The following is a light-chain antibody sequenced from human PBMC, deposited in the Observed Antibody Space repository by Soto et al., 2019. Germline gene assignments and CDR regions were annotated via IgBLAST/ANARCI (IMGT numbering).Light chain of an antibody. CDR2: AAS. J-gene: IGKJ4*01. CDR1: QGISSY. CDR3: QQSYSTPLT. V-gene: IGKV1-39*01. Sequence: DIQMTQSPSSLSASVGDRVTITFRASQGISSYLNWYQQKPGKAPKLLIYAASSLQSGVPSRFSGSGSGTDFTLTISSLQPEDFATYYCQQSYSTPLTFGGGTKVDIK.